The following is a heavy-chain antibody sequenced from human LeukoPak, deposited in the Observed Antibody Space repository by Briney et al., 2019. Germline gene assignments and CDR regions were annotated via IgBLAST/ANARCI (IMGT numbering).Heavy chain of an antibody. J-gene: IGHJ4*02. CDR3: AKALYTFDY. D-gene: IGHD2-2*02. CDR1: GFTFSSYA. Sequence: GGSLRLSCAASGFTFSSYAMSWVRHAPGKGLEWVSVISGSDGSTSYADPVKGRFTISRDNSKNTLYLRMNSLRAEDTAVYYCAKALYTFDYWGQGTLVTVSS. V-gene: IGHV3-23*01. CDR2: ISGSDGST.